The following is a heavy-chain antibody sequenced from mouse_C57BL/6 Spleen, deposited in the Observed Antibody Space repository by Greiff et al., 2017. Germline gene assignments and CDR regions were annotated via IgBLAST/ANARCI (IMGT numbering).Heavy chain of an antibody. V-gene: IGHV1-22*01. CDR2: INPNNGGT. J-gene: IGHJ1*03. D-gene: IGHD2-10*01. Sequence: EVQRVESGPELVKPGASVKMSCKASGYTFTDYNMHWVKQSHGKSLEWIGYINPNNGGTSYNQKFKGKATLTVNKSSSTAYMELRSLTSEDSAVYYCARSNPYPWYFDVWGTGTTVTVSS. CDR1: GYTFTDYN. CDR3: ARSNPYPWYFDV.